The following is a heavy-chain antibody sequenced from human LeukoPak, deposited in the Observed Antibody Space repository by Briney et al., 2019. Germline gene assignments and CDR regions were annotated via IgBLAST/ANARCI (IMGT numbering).Heavy chain of an antibody. Sequence: GGSLRLSCAASGFTFSNAWMSWVRQAPGKGLEWVSIISSAGTTYYADSVKGRFTISRDNSKNTVYLQVNSLRDEDTAVYYCARDLEAANTYYFDYWGQGTMVTVSS. V-gene: IGHV3-66*01. CDR2: ISSAGTT. CDR1: GFTFSNAW. D-gene: IGHD6-13*01. J-gene: IGHJ4*02. CDR3: ARDLEAANTYYFDY.